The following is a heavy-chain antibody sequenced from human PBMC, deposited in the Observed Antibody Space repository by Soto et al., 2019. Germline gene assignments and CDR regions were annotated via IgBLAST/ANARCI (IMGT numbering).Heavy chain of an antibody. CDR2: IHTTENT. CDR1: GGSISSYY. Sequence: PSETLYLTCTVSGGSISSYYWSWLRQPAGKGLEWIGRIHTTENTNYNPSLKNRVTMSVDTSNNQFSLKLSSLTAADTAVYYCARALSSAAGLYFDYWGQGTLVTVSS. D-gene: IGHD6-13*01. V-gene: IGHV4-4*07. J-gene: IGHJ4*02. CDR3: ARALSSAAGLYFDY.